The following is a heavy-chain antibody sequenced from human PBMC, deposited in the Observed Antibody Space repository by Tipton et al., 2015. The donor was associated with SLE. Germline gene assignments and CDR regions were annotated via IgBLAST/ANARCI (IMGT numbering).Heavy chain of an antibody. CDR2: IYYNGDT. D-gene: IGHD5-18*01. CDR1: GGSMTGSY. J-gene: IGHJ4*02. V-gene: IGHV4-59*01. Sequence: TLSPTCSVSGGSMTGSYWSWVRQPPGRGLEWLGSIYYNGDTHYNPSLNSRVTMSADTSKNQFSLRLSSVTTADTAVYYCARGARGNSYGSDEDFDYWGQGTLVTVSS. CDR3: ARGARGNSYGSDEDFDY.